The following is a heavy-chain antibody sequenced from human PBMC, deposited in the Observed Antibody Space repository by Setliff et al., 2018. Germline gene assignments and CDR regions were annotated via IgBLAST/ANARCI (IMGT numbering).Heavy chain of an antibody. J-gene: IGHJ6*03. D-gene: IGHD7-27*01. CDR3: ARGLGSYYYYYMDV. V-gene: IGHV1-8*03. CDR2: MNPNSGNT. CDR1: GYTFTSYD. Sequence: ASVKVSCKSSGYTFTSYDINWVRQATGQGLEWMGWMNPNSGNTGYAQKFQGRVTITRNTSISTAYMELSSLRSEDTAVYYCARGLGSYYYYYMDVWGKGTTVTVSS.